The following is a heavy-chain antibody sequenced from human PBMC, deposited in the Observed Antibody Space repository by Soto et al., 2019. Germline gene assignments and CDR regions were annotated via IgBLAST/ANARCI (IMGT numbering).Heavy chain of an antibody. J-gene: IGHJ4*02. Sequence: PGGSLRLSCSASGFSFSSYAMHWVRQAPGKGLEYVSAISSNGRSTYYIDSVKGRFTISRDNSKNSLYLQMGSLRAEDTAVYYCVKSGWLRFRGLFDSLDDYWGQGTLVTVSS. CDR1: GFSFSSYA. CDR3: VKSGWLRFRGLFDSLDDY. CDR2: ISSNGRST. V-gene: IGHV3-64D*08. D-gene: IGHD5-12*01.